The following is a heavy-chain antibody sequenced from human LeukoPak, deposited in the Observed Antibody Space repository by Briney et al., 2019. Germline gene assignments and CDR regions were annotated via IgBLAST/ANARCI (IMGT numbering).Heavy chain of an antibody. CDR1: GFTFSSYA. CDR2: ISYDGSNK. J-gene: IGHJ4*02. V-gene: IGHV3-30-3*01. D-gene: IGHD3-22*01. CDR3: AKELYDSSGLDY. Sequence: GGSLRLSCAASGFTFSSYAMHWVRQAPGKGLEWVAVISYDGSNKYYADSVKGRFTISRDNSKNTLYLQMNSLRAEDTALYYCAKELYDSSGLDYWGQGTLVTVSS.